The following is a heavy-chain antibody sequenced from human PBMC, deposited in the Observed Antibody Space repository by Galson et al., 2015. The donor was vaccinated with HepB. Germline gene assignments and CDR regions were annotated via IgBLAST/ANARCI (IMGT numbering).Heavy chain of an antibody. V-gene: IGHV3-15*01. Sequence: SLRLSCAASGFTFSNAWMSWVRQAPGKGLEWVGRIKSKTDGGTTDYAAPVKGRFTISRDDSKNTLYLQMNSLKTEDTAVYYCTTDPLPISPGDSSSWYGVQNFDYWGQGTLVTVSS. CDR1: GFTFSNAW. CDR3: TTDPLPISPGDSSSWYGVQNFDY. J-gene: IGHJ4*02. CDR2: IKSKTDGGTT. D-gene: IGHD6-13*01.